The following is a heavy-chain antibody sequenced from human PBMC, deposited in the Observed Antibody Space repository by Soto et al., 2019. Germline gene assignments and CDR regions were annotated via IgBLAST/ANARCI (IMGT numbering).Heavy chain of an antibody. CDR1: GFTFSSYA. CDR2: ISGSGGST. D-gene: IGHD5-18*01. V-gene: IGHV3-23*01. Sequence: GGSLRLSCAASGFTFSSYAMSWVRQAPGKGLEWVSAISGSGGSTYYADSVKGRFTISRDNSKNTLYLQMNGLRAEDTAVYYCAKAGYSYASTPYYFDYWGQGTLVTVSS. J-gene: IGHJ4*02. CDR3: AKAGYSYASTPYYFDY.